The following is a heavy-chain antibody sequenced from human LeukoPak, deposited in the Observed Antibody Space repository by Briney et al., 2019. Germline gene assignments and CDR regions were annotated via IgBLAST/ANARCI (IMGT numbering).Heavy chain of an antibody. Sequence: GRSLRLSCAASGFTFSSYWMHWVRQAPRKGLGWVSRVNSDGTGTTYAHSVEGRFTISRDNAKNTVYLQMNSLRAEDTAIYYCIRTLIVATSPYMDVWGKGTTVTVSS. CDR1: GFTFSSYW. CDR2: VNSDGTGT. CDR3: IRTLIVATSPYMDV. J-gene: IGHJ6*03. D-gene: IGHD5-12*01. V-gene: IGHV3-74*01.